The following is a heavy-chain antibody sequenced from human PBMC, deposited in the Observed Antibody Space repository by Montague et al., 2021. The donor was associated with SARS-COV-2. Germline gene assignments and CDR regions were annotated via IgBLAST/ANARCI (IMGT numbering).Heavy chain of an antibody. CDR3: ARGLMTINMMVVIMTGASTWLDS. Sequence: SETLSLTCTVSGGSINSDYWSWIRQPPGKGLEWIGYIYYRGSTNYNPSLKGRVTISVDTSKNQFSLKLSSVTAADTAVYYCARGLMTINMMVVIMTGASTWLDSWGQGTLVTVSP. J-gene: IGHJ5*01. CDR2: IYYRGST. D-gene: IGHD3-22*01. V-gene: IGHV4-59*12. CDR1: GGSINSDY.